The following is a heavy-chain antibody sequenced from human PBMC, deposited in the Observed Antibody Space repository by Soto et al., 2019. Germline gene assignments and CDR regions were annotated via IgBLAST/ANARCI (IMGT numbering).Heavy chain of an antibody. CDR3: AKVSRKGSATDFDY. CDR2: VNPNHGDT. V-gene: IGHV1-8*01. CDR1: GYTFSNYD. J-gene: IGHJ4*02. D-gene: IGHD3-10*01. Sequence: QVQLVQSGAELKKPGASVKVSCKASGYTFSNYDMNWVRQATGQGPEWIGWVNPNHGDTGYAQKFQGRVTLTTDISTTTAYMELTSLRSEDTAFYYCAKVSRKGSATDFDYWGQGTLITVSS.